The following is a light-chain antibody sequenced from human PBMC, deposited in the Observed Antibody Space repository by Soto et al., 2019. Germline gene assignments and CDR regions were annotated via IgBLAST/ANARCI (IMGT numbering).Light chain of an antibody. CDR2: SAS. CDR1: QNVISTF. CDR3: QQYDNALWT. V-gene: IGKV3-20*01. J-gene: IGKJ1*01. Sequence: EIVLTQSPGTLSLSPGQRATLSFRAGQNVISTFLTWYQQKPGQAPRLLIYSASNRATGVPDRFSGSGSGTDFTLTISRLEPEDFAVYYCQQYDNALWTFGQGTKVDIK.